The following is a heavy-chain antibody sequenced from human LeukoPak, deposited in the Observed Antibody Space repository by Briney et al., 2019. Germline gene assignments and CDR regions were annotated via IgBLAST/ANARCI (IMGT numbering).Heavy chain of an antibody. V-gene: IGHV4-4*07. CDR1: GGSFSGYY. CDR3: ARESSWQWLVPLDYYYYGMDV. J-gene: IGHJ6*02. Sequence: SETLSLTCAVYGGSFSGYYWSWLRQPAGKGLEWIGRIYTSGSTNYNPSLKSRVTMSVDTSKNQFSLKLSSVTAADTAVYYCARESSWQWLVPLDYYYYGMDVWGQGTTVTVSS. CDR2: IYTSGST. D-gene: IGHD6-19*01.